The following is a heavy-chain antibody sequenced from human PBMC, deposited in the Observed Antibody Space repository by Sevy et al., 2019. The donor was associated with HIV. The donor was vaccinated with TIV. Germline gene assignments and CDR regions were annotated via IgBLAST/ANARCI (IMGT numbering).Heavy chain of an antibody. Sequence: SETLSLTCAVYGGSFSGYYWSWIRQPPGKGLEWIGEINHSGSTNYNPSLKSRVTISPDTSKNQFSLKLRSVTTADTAVYYSARQLRIPATIFGVVIRGYAFDIWGQGTMVTVS. J-gene: IGHJ3*02. CDR2: INHSGST. V-gene: IGHV4-34*01. CDR3: ARQLRIPATIFGVVIRGYAFDI. CDR1: GGSFSGYY. D-gene: IGHD3-3*01.